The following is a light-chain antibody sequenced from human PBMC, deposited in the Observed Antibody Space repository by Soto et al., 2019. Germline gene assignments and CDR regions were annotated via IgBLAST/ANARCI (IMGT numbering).Light chain of an antibody. V-gene: IGLV2-14*01. CDR1: SSDVGGYNY. CDR2: DVS. J-gene: IGLJ1*01. Sequence: QSALTQPASVSGSPGQSITISCTGTSSDVGGYNYVSWYQQHPGKAPKLMIYDVSNRPSGVSNCFSGSKSGNTASLTISGLQAEDEADYYCSSYTSSSTLLYVFGTGTKLTVL. CDR3: SSYTSSSTLLYV.